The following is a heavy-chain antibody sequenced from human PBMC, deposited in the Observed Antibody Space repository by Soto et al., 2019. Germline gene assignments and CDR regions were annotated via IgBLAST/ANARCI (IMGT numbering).Heavy chain of an antibody. CDR1: GGSISSSNW. CDR2: IYHSGST. D-gene: IGHD1-7*01. Sequence: SETLSLTCAVSGGSISSSNWWSWVRQPPGKGLEWIGEIYHSGSTNYNPSLKSRVTISVDKSKNQFSLKLSSVTAADTAVYYCARDFIDWNCGYGMDVWGQGTTVTVSS. V-gene: IGHV4-4*02. J-gene: IGHJ6*02. CDR3: ARDFIDWNCGYGMDV.